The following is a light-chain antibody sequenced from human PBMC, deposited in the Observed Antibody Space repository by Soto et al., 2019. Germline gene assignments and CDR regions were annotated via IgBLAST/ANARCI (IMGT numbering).Light chain of an antibody. J-gene: IGKJ1*01. CDR3: LQDYSYPRT. CDR2: ATS. CDR1: QDIRTE. V-gene: IGKV1-6*01. Sequence: AIQMIQSPSSLSASVGDRVTITCRASQDIRTELGWYQQKPGNAPKLLIYATSILQSGVPSRFSGIGSGTDFTLTISSLQPEDFATYYCLQDYSYPRTFGQGTKVDIK.